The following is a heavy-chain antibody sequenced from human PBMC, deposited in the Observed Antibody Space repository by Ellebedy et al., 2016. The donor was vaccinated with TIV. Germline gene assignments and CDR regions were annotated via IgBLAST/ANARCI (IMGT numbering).Heavy chain of an antibody. Sequence: GGSLRLSXAASGFTFSGYAMSWVRQAPGEGLEWVSSISYNSDRTYNADSVKGRFTISRDNSKNTLYLQMSSLRAEDTAVYYCARGIHNLEFWGQGTLVTVSS. D-gene: IGHD3-10*01. V-gene: IGHV3-23*01. J-gene: IGHJ4*02. CDR3: ARGIHNLEF. CDR1: GFTFSGYA. CDR2: ISYNSDRT.